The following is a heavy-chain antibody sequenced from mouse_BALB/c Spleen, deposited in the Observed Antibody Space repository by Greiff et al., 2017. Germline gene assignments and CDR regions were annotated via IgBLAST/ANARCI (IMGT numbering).Heavy chain of an antibody. Sequence: EVHLLQSGAGLVKPGGSLKLSCAASGFTFSSYAMSWVRQTPEKRLEWVASISSGGSTYYPDSVKGRFTISRDNARNILYLQMSSLRSEDTAMYYCARGIGYGYYWYFDVWGEGTTVTVSA. D-gene: IGHD1-2*01. V-gene: IGHV5-6-5*01. CDR3: ARGIGYGYYWYFDV. J-gene: IGHJ1*01. CDR2: ISSGGST. CDR1: GFTFSSYA.